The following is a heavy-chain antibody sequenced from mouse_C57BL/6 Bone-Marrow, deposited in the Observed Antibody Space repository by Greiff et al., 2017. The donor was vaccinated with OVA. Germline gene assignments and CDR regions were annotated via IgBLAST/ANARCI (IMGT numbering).Heavy chain of an antibody. CDR3: ASSRSNYGGDFDY. Sequence: VQLQQSGAELVRPESSVKMSCKTSGYTFTSYGINWVKQRPGQGLEWIGYIYIGNGYTEYNEKFKGKATLTSDTSSSTAYMQLSSLTSEDSAIYFCASSRSNYGGDFDYWGQGTTLTVSS. CDR1: GYTFTSYG. V-gene: IGHV1-58*01. D-gene: IGHD2-5*01. CDR2: IYIGNGYT. J-gene: IGHJ2*01.